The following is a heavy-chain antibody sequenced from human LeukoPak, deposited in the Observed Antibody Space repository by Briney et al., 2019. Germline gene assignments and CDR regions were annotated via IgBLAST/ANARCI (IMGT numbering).Heavy chain of an antibody. V-gene: IGHV4-34*01. CDR1: GGSSSGYY. D-gene: IGHD6-13*01. CDR2: INHSGST. Sequence: PSETLSLTCAVYGGSSSGYYWSWIRQPPGKGLEWIGEINHSGSTNYNPSLKSRVTISVDTSKNQFSLKLSSVTAADTAVYYCARGLSSSWYYYYMDVWGKGTTVTVSS. J-gene: IGHJ6*03. CDR3: ARGLSSSWYYYYMDV.